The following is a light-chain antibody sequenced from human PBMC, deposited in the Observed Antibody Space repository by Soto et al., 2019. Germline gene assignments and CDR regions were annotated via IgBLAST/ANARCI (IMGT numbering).Light chain of an antibody. CDR3: QQYYSYPRT. CDR1: QSVFSY. CDR2: WTS. Sequence: DIVMTQSPDSLAVSLGERATINCKSSQSVFSYLAWYQQKPGQPPKLLIYWTSTRESGVPDRFSGSGSGTDFTLTISSLQAEDVAFYYCQQYYSYPRTFGQGTRVEI. V-gene: IGKV4-1*01. J-gene: IGKJ1*01.